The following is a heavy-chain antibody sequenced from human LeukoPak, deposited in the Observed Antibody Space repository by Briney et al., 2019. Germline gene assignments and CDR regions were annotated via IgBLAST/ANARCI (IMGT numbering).Heavy chain of an antibody. Sequence: GGSLRLSCAASGFTFSSYSMNWVRQAPGKGLEWVSFISSSSYIYYADSVKGRFTISRDNAKNSLYLQMNSLRAEDTAVYYCASVSAISSWFYHGMDVWGQGTTVTVSS. J-gene: IGHJ6*02. CDR3: ASVSAISSWFYHGMDV. V-gene: IGHV3-21*01. CDR1: GFTFSSYS. D-gene: IGHD6-13*01. CDR2: ISSSSYI.